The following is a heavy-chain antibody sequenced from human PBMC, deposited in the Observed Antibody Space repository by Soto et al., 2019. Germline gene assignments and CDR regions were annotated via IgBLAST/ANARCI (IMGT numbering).Heavy chain of an antibody. CDR2: ISSSSNTI. V-gene: IGHV3-48*02. J-gene: IGHJ4*02. Sequence: GGSLRLSCAASGFTFNNYHMNWVRQAPGKGLEWVSYISSSSNTIYYADSVKGRFTISRDNAENSLFLQMNSLRDDDTAVYYCANLYDISPPFDYWGQGTLVTVSS. CDR1: GFTFNNYH. D-gene: IGHD3-9*01. CDR3: ANLYDISPPFDY.